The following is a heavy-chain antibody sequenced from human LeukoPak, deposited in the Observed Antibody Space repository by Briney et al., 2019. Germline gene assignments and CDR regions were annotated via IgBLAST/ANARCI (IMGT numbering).Heavy chain of an antibody. Sequence: ASVKVSCKASGYSITRFSLTWVRQAPGQGPEWMGWIRPYNGNTNYAQKLQGRVTMTTDTSTSTAYMELRSLRSDDTATYYCARGHYDGSDTPIRDALDIWGQGTMVTVSS. D-gene: IGHD3-22*01. CDR3: ARGHYDGSDTPIRDALDI. V-gene: IGHV1-18*01. CDR1: GYSITRFS. CDR2: IRPYNGNT. J-gene: IGHJ3*02.